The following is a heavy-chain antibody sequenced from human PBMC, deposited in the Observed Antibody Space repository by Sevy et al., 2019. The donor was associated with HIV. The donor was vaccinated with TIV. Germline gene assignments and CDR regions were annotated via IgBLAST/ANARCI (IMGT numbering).Heavy chain of an antibody. J-gene: IGHJ4*02. CDR3: VSSTYHYDSNTYYPVY. V-gene: IGHV3-7*01. CDR1: GFNLSPYW. CDR2: IKQDGNEK. D-gene: IGHD3-22*01. Sequence: GGSLRLSCVASGFNLSPYWMTWVRQAPGKGLEWVANIKQDGNEKYYVDSVKGRFTVSRDNAKNALYLQMYSLRVEDTAVYFCVSSTYHYDSNTYYPVYWGQGTRVTVSS.